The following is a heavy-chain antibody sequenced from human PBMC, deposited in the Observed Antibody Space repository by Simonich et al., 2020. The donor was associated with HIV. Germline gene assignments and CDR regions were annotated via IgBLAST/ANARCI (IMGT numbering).Heavy chain of an antibody. CDR2: INNSGST. CDR3: ATTINYEDAFDI. Sequence: QVQLQQWGAGLLKPSETLSLTCAVYGGSFSGYYWSWIRQPPGKGLEEIGEINNSGSTNYNPSLKSRVTISVDTSKNQFSLKLSSVPAADTAVYYCATTINYEDAFDICGQGTMVTVSS. D-gene: IGHD4-4*01. V-gene: IGHV4-34*01. CDR1: GGSFSGYY. J-gene: IGHJ3*02.